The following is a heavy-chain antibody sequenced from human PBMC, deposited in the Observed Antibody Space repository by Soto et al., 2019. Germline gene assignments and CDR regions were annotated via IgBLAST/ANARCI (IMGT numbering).Heavy chain of an antibody. D-gene: IGHD2-15*01. V-gene: IGHV3-74*01. CDR2: VKSDGTTA. Sequence: GPLLLFCEASGFSFTSYLMHWVGQAPWKWLVWVAGVKSDGTTATYSESVRGRFTISRDNAKKTLYLQMNSLSAEDTAVYHSASLFASTYSPRPFDFWGQGTKVPVSS. CDR1: GFSFTSYL. J-gene: IGHJ4*02. CDR3: ASLFASTYSPRPFDF.